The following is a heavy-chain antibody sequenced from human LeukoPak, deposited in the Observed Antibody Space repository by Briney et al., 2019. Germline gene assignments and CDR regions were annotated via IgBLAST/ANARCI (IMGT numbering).Heavy chain of an antibody. D-gene: IGHD3-9*01. Sequence: SETLSLTCTVSGYSISSGYYWSWIRPPPGKGLEWIGEINHSGSTNYNPSLKSRVTISVDTSKNQFSLKLSSVTAADTAVYYCARGLFDRGYYYYYMDVWGKGTTVTVSS. J-gene: IGHJ6*03. CDR3: ARGLFDRGYYYYYMDV. CDR2: INHSGST. V-gene: IGHV4-38-2*02. CDR1: GYSISSGYY.